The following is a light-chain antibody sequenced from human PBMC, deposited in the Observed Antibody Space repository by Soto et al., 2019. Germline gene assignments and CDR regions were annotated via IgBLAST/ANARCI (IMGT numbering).Light chain of an antibody. CDR2: EGS. CDR1: SSDVGSYKF. J-gene: IGLJ1*01. CDR3: FSYAGGSNV. V-gene: IGLV2-23*03. Sequence: QSVLTQPASVSGSPGQSITISCTGTSSDVGSYKFVSWYQQYPGKAPKLMIYEGSKRPSGVSDRFSGSKSGNTASLTISGLQAEDEADYFCFSYAGGSNVFGAGTKVTVL.